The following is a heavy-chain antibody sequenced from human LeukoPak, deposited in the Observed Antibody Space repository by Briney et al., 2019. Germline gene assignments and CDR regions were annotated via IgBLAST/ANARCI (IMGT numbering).Heavy chain of an antibody. CDR1: GGSISSSSYY. CDR2: ICYSGST. Sequence: PSETLSLTCTVSGGSISSSSYYWGWIRQPPGKGLEWIGSICYSGSTYYNPSLKSRVTISVDTSKNQFSLKLSSVTAADTAVYYCARRHESGSYQDYWGQGTLVTVSS. J-gene: IGHJ4*02. V-gene: IGHV4-39*01. D-gene: IGHD1-26*01. CDR3: ARRHESGSYQDY.